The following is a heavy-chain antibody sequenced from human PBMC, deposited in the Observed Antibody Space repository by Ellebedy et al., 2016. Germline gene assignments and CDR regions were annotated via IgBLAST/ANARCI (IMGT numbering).Heavy chain of an antibody. CDR2: ISGDGDST. D-gene: IGHD3-10*01. V-gene: IGHV3-21*01. Sequence: GESLKISXAASGFTFSTFFMTWVRQAPGKGPEWVSTISGDGDSTYFADSVKGRLTISRDNAKNSLYLQMDSLRAEDTAVYYCARDLVTMALRFYYFGMDVWGQGTTVTVSS. CDR1: GFTFSTFF. CDR3: ARDLVTMALRFYYFGMDV. J-gene: IGHJ6*02.